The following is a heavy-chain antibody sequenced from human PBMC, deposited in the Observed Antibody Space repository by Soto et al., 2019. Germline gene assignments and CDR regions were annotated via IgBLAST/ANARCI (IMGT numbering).Heavy chain of an antibody. CDR3: ATHRSYHYDSSGTEGDY. Sequence: SVKVSCKASGGTFSSYAISWVRQAPGQGLEWMGGIIPIFGTANYAQKFQGRVTITADESTSTAYMELSSLRSEDTAVYYCATHRSYHYDSSGTEGDYWGQGTLVTVS. D-gene: IGHD3-22*01. CDR1: GGTFSSYA. V-gene: IGHV1-69*13. CDR2: IIPIFGTA. J-gene: IGHJ4*02.